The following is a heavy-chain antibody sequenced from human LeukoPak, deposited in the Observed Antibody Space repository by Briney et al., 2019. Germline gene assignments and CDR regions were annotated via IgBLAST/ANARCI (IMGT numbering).Heavy chain of an antibody. J-gene: IGHJ4*02. V-gene: IGHV4-59*01. Sequence: PSETLSLTCTVSDDSISDYYRGWIRQPRGKGLEWIGYFHNSGTSTYNPSLKSRVTISADTSKNQFSLKLNSLTTADTAVYYCTRGAGWLIDYWGQGILVTISS. D-gene: IGHD3-16*01. CDR3: TRGAGWLIDY. CDR2: FHNSGTS. CDR1: DDSISDYY.